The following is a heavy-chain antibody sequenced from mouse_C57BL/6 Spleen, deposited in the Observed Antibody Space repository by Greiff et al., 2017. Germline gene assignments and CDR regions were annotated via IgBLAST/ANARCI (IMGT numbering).Heavy chain of an antibody. CDR3: ARKGLDSPYWYFDV. CDR2: IYPGDGDT. CDR1: GYAFSSSW. Sequence: VQLQESGPELVKPGASVKISCKASGYAFSSSWMNWVKQRPGKGLEWIGRIYPGDGDTNYNGKFKGKATLTADKSSSTAYMQLSSLTSADSAVYFCARKGLDSPYWYFDVWGTGTTVTVSS. V-gene: IGHV1-82*01. D-gene: IGHD2-10*02. J-gene: IGHJ1*03.